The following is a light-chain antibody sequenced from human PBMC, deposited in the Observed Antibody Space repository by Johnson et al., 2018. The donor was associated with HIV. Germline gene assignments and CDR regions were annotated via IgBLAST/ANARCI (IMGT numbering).Light chain of an antibody. Sequence: QSVLTQPPSVSAAPGQKVTISCSGSSSNIGNNYVSWYQQLPGTAPKLLIYDNNKRPSGIPDRFSGSKSDTSATLGITGLQTGDEADYYCATWDSSLTTGGVFGSGTKVTFL. CDR3: ATWDSSLTTGGV. J-gene: IGLJ1*01. CDR2: DNN. CDR1: SSNIGNNY. V-gene: IGLV1-51*01.